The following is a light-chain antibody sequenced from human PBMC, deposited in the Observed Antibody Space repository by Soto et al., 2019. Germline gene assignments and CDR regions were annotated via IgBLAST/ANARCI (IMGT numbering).Light chain of an antibody. CDR2: KAS. CDR3: LQYNVYPLS. J-gene: IGKJ4*01. V-gene: IGKV1-5*03. CDR1: QNLNRW. Sequence: DLQMTQFPSTLAASVGDRVTITCRASQNLNRWLAWYQQRPGKAPDLLIHKASTLEVGVPSRFSGSASGTEFTLTISSLQPDDFAVYFCLQYNVYPLSFGGGTKVDIK.